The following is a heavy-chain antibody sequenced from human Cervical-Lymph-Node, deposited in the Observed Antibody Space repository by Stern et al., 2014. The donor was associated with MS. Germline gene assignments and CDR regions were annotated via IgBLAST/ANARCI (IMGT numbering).Heavy chain of an antibody. J-gene: IGHJ6*02. CDR1: GVTFSTYA. CDR2: IIPIFGTA. D-gene: IGHD2-15*01. V-gene: IGHV1-69*01. CDR3: ARKLCSGGSCYFYGMDV. Sequence: QVQLGQSGAEVKKPGSSVKVSCKASGVTFSTYAISWVRQAPGQGLEWMGGIIPIFGTANYAQKFQGRVTIIADESTSIVYMELSSLRSEDAAVYYCARKLCSGGSCYFYGMDVWGQGTTVTVSS.